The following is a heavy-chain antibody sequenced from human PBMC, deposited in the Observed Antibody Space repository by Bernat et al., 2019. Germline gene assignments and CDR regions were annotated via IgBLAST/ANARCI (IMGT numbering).Heavy chain of an antibody. CDR2: IYYSGST. CDR1: GGSISSSSYY. J-gene: IGHJ3*02. D-gene: IGHD6-13*01. CDR3: ASTSIAAAGTVAFDI. V-gene: IGHV4-39*01. Sequence: QLQLQESGPGLVKPSETLSLTCTVSGGSISSSSYYWGWIRQPPGKGLEWIGSIYYSGSTYYNPSLKSRVTISVDTSKNQFSLKLSSVTAADTAVYYCASTSIAAAGTVAFDIWGQVTMVTVSS.